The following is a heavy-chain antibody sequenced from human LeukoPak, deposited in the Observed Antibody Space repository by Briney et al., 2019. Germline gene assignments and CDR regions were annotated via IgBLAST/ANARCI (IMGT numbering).Heavy chain of an antibody. V-gene: IGHV3-23*01. D-gene: IGHD6-19*01. Sequence: GSLRLSCAASGFTFSSYAMSWVRQAPGKGLEWVPAISGSGGSTYYADSVKGRFTISRDNSKNTLYLQMNSLRAEDTAVYYCAKGVYISGWYWFAPWGQGTLVTVSS. CDR3: AKGVYISGWYWFAP. CDR2: ISGSGGST. CDR1: GFTFSSYA. J-gene: IGHJ5*02.